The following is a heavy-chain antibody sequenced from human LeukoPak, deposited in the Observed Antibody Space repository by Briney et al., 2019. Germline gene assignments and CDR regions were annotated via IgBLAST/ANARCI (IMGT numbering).Heavy chain of an antibody. J-gene: IGHJ5*02. CDR3: ARGSGYYDTGSFSFVDT. V-gene: IGHV6-1*01. D-gene: IGHD3-22*01. CDR2: TYYRSQWYI. CDR1: GDSVFSDSAA. Sequence: SQTLSLTCAISGDSVFSDSAAWNWIRQSPSRGLEWLGRTYYRSQWYIDYAVSVKTRITINPDTSRNQFSLELKSVTPEDTGVYYCARGSGYYDTGSFSFVDTWGQGTLVTVSS.